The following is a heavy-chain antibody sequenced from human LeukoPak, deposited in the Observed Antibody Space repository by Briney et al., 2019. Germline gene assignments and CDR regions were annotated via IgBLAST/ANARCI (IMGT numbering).Heavy chain of an antibody. V-gene: IGHV3-30*18. Sequence: GGSLRLSCAASGFIFSDYGMHWVRQAPAKGLEWVAVISNDRITTYYSDSVKGRFTISGDNSKNTLYLQMDSLRAEDTAVYYCAKEAGGNTFRPEFDIWGQGTIVTVSS. CDR3: AKEAGGNTFRPEFDI. CDR1: GFIFSDYG. D-gene: IGHD4-23*01. CDR2: ISNDRITT. J-gene: IGHJ3*02.